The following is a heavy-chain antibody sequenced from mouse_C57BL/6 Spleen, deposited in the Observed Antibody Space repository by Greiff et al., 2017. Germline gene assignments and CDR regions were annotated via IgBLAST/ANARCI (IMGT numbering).Heavy chain of an antibody. J-gene: IGHJ1*03. V-gene: IGHV7-3*01. D-gene: IGHD1-1*01. CDR1: GFTFTDYY. Sequence: EVLLVESGGGLVQPGGSLSLSCAASGFTFTDYYMSWVRQPPGKALEWLGFIRNKANGYTTEYSASVKGRFTISRDNSQSILYLQMNALRAEDSATYYCASLKCITTKWYFDVWGTGTTVTVSS. CDR3: ASLKCITTKWYFDV. CDR2: IRNKANGYTT.